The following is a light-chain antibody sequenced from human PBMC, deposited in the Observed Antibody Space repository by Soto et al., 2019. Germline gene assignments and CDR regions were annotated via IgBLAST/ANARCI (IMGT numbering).Light chain of an antibody. CDR1: QSVSITY. CDR3: QQYGSSPLIT. V-gene: IGKV3-20*01. CDR2: GAS. Sequence: VLTRPPGTLSLSTGERATLSCRASQSVSITYLAWYQQKPGQAPRLLIYGASRRANGNPGGFSGRGAGTDFTLTISRLEPEDFAVYYCQQYGSSPLITFGQGTRL. J-gene: IGKJ5*01.